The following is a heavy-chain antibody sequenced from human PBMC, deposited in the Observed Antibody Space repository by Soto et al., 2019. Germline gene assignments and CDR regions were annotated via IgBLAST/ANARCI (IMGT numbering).Heavy chain of an antibody. CDR1: GFTFSSYA. Sequence: GGSLRLSCAASGFTFSSYAMRWVGKAHGKGLEWVSAISGSGGSTYYSDSVKGRLTISRDNSKNTLYLQRNSLRAEDTAVYYCANGRCSSTSCYPWWFDLRLDYWGQGTLVTGSS. CDR3: ANGRCSSTSCYPWWFDLRLDY. J-gene: IGHJ4*02. D-gene: IGHD2-2*01. V-gene: IGHV3-23*01. CDR2: ISGSGGST.